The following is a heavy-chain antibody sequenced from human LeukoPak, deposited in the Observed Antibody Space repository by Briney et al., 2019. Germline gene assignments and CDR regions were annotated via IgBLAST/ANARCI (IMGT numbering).Heavy chain of an antibody. CDR2: MNPNSGNT. V-gene: IGHV1-8*03. Sequence: ASVKVSCKASGYTFTSYDINWVRQATGQGLEWMGWMNPNSGNTGYAQKFQGRVTITRNTSISTAYMELSSLRSEDTAVYYCAGGGWKTTVTTSGYCYYMDVWGKGTTVTVSS. D-gene: IGHD4-17*01. CDR1: GYTFTSYD. CDR3: AGGGWKTTVTTSGYCYYMDV. J-gene: IGHJ6*03.